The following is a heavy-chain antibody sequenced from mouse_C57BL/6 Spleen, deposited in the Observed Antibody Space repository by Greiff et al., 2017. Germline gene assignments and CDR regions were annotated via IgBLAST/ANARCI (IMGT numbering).Heavy chain of an antibody. CDR3: ARDLDGTGGYCDV. V-gene: IGHV5-16*01. D-gene: IGHD4-1*01. CDR1: GFTFSDYY. J-gene: IGHJ1*03. Sequence: DVQLVESEGGLVQPGSSMKLSCTASGFTFSDYYMAWVRQVPEKGLEWVANINYDGSSTYYLDSLKSRFIISRDNAKNILYLQMSILKSDDTATYYGARDLDGTGGYCDVWGTGTTVTVSS. CDR2: INYDGSST.